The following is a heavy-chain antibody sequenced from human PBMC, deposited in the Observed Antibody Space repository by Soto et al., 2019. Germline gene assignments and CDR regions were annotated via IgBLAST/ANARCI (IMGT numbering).Heavy chain of an antibody. Sequence: QVQLQQWGAGLLTPSETLSLTCAVYGGSFTGYHWSWIRQPPGQGLEWIGEANHTGSTNYNPSLKSRATISVDTSKHQVSLKLSSVTAADTAVYYCARGRGYYGSGKLGYFDYWGQGTLGTVSS. CDR2: ANHTGST. CDR1: GGSFTGYH. J-gene: IGHJ4*03. V-gene: IGHV4-34*01. CDR3: ARGRGYYGSGKLGYFDY. D-gene: IGHD3-10*01.